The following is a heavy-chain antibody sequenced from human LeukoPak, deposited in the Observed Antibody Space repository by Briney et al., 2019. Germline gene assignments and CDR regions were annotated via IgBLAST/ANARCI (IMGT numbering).Heavy chain of an antibody. CDR2: IIPIFGTA. D-gene: IGHD6-19*01. J-gene: IGHJ4*02. V-gene: IGHV1-69*05. CDR1: GGTFSSYA. CDR3: AKVASPYSSGSIDY. Sequence: SVKVSCKASGGTFSSYAISWVRQAPGQGLEWMAGIIPIFGTANYAQKFQGRVTITTDESTSTAYMELSSLRTEDTAVYYCAKVASPYSSGSIDYWDQGTLVTVSS.